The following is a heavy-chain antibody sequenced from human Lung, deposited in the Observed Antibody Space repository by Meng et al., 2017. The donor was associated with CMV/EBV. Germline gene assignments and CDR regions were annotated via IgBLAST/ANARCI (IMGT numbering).Heavy chain of an antibody. CDR1: GFTFNTYW. CDR3: AREYRLKYDSSGFDF. V-gene: IGHV3-74*01. J-gene: IGHJ4*02. D-gene: IGHD3-22*01. CDR2: ITSDGSST. Sequence: GESXKISCAASGFTFNTYWMHWVRQAPGKGLVWVSRITSDGSSTTYADSVKGRFTISRDNAKNTLYLQMNSLGAEDTAVYYCAREYRLKYDSSGFDFWGQGTRVTGAS.